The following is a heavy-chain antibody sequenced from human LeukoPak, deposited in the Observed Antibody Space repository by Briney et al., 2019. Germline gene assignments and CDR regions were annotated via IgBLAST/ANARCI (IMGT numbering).Heavy chain of an antibody. CDR3: ARDPYGRPAAGRGDY. CDR2: IWYDGSND. V-gene: IGHV3-33*01. CDR1: GLKFSTFG. D-gene: IGHD6-13*01. Sequence: GRSLRLSCAAYGLKFSTFGMYWVRHAPGNGWEWVDVIWYDGSNDDYADSVKGRFTISRDNSKNTLYLQMNSLRAEDTAVYYCARDPYGRPAAGRGDYWGQGTLVTVSS. J-gene: IGHJ4*02.